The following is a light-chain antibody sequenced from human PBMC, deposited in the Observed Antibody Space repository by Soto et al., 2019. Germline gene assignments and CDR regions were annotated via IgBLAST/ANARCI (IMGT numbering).Light chain of an antibody. J-gene: IGKJ2*01. Sequence: DIVMTQTPLSLSVAPGQPASISCKSSRSLLHGDGKTYLSWYLKRPGQPPHLLICEVSNRFSGVPDRFSGSASGTDFTLEISRVEADDVGIYYCLQTRDPPYTFGHGTKLEI. CDR2: EVS. CDR1: RSLLHGDGKTY. V-gene: IGKV2D-29*01. CDR3: LQTRDPPYT.